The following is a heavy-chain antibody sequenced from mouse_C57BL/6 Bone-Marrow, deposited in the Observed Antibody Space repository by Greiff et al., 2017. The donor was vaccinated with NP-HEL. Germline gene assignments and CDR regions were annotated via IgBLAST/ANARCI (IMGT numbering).Heavy chain of an antibody. Sequence: EVKLMESGPGLVKPSQSLSLTCSVTGYSITSGYYWNWIRQFPGNKLEWMGYISYDGSNNYNPSLKNRISITRDTSKNQFFLKLNSVTTEDTATYYCARLTTVFDYWGQGTTLTVSS. V-gene: IGHV3-6*01. D-gene: IGHD1-1*01. J-gene: IGHJ2*01. CDR2: ISYDGSN. CDR1: GYSITSGYY. CDR3: ARLTTVFDY.